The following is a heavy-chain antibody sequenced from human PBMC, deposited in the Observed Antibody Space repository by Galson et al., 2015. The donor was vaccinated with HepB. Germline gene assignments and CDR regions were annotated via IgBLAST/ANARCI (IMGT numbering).Heavy chain of an antibody. CDR3: AKGMSDGVVPYY. CDR2: ISYDGSNK. CDR1: GFTFSSYG. V-gene: IGHV3-30*18. J-gene: IGHJ4*02. D-gene: IGHD3-3*01. Sequence: SLRLSCAASGFTFSSYGMHWVRQAPGKGLEWVAVISYDGSNKYYADSVKGRFTISRDNSKNTLYLQMNSLRAEDTAVYYCAKGMSDGVVPYYWGQGTLVTVSS.